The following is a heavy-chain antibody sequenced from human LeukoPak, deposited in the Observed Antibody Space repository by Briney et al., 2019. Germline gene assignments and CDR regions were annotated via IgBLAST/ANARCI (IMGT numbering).Heavy chain of an antibody. J-gene: IGHJ4*02. CDR1: GFTFSSYA. V-gene: IGHV3-23*01. CDR2: FSGSGGST. D-gene: IGHD7-27*01. CDR3: ARDYTGGWNDY. Sequence: GGSLRLSCAASGFTFSSYAMSWVRQAPGKGLECISGFSGSGGSTYYADSVKGRFIISRDNSKNSLYLQMNSLRAEDTAVYYCARDYTGGWNDYWGQGTLVTVSS.